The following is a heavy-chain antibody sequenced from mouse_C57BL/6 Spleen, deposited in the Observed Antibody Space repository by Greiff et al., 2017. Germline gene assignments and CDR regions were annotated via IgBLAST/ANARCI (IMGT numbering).Heavy chain of an antibody. V-gene: IGHV1-64*01. CDR2: IHPNSGST. Sequence: QVQLKQPGAELVKPGASVKLSCKASGYTFTSYWMHWVKQRPGQGLEWIGMIHPNSGSTNYNENFKSKATLTVDKSSSKAYMQLSSLTSEDSAVYYCARDDCFWYFDVWGTGTTVTASS. CDR3: ARDDCFWYFDV. J-gene: IGHJ1*03. CDR1: GYTFTSYW. D-gene: IGHD2-3*01.